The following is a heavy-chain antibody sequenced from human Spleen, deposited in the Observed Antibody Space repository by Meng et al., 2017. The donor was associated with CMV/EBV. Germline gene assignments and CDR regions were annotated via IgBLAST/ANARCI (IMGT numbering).Heavy chain of an antibody. V-gene: IGHV2-5*01. CDR2: IYWNDDK. CDR1: GFSLSTAGVG. D-gene: IGHD3-10*01. J-gene: IGHJ4*02. Sequence: SGFSLSTAGVGVGWIRQPPGKALEWLAIIYWNDDKRYSPSLKSRLTITKDTSKNQVVLTMANMDPVDTATYYCAHTRVEGGSGSLNYWGQGTLVTVSS. CDR3: AHTRVEGGSGSLNY.